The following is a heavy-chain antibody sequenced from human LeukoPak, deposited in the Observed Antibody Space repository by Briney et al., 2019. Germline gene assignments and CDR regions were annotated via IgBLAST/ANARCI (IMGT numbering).Heavy chain of an antibody. V-gene: IGHV3-30*18. CDR3: AKATGNLGN. CDR1: GFDFQAYS. D-gene: IGHD1-1*01. J-gene: IGHJ4*02. CDR2: ISPNGINV. Sequence: PGGSLRLSCAASGFDFQAYSLHWVRQTSGKGLEWLALISPNGINVHYADSVKGRFTISRDNSKNTLYLQIYTLTAEDTARYYCAKATGNLGNWGLGTQVTVSS.